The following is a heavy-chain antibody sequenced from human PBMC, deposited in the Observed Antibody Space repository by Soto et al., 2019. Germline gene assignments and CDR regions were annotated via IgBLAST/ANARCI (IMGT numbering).Heavy chain of an antibody. J-gene: IGHJ4*02. Sequence: DSVKVSRKVSGYSRTGLAMNWVRQAPGKGLERTGGFDPEDGETIYAQKFQCRVTMTEDTSTDTAYMELISLRSEDTTVYSCAAVSEFHLDYCRQSTLVTVSS. CDR2: FDPEDGET. CDR3: AAVSEFHLDY. V-gene: IGHV1-24*01. CDR1: GYSRTGLA.